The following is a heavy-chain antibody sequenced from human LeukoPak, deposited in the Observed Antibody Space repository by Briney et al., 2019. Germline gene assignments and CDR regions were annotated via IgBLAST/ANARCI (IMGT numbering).Heavy chain of an antibody. V-gene: IGHV3-7*01. Sequence: GGSLRLSCAASGFIFSSYSMNWVRQAPGKGLEWVALIKEDGREKYYLNSVEGRFTISRDNAKSSLFLQMNSLRAEDTAVYFCAREMYRAYGPFDYWGQGTLVTVSS. D-gene: IGHD1-1*01. CDR3: AREMYRAYGPFDY. J-gene: IGHJ4*02. CDR1: GFIFSSYS. CDR2: IKEDGREK.